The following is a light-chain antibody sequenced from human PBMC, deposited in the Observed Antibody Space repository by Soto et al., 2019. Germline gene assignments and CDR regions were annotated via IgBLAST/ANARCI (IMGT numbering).Light chain of an antibody. CDR2: DXS. J-gene: IGKJ5*01. CDR1: QDISYH. CDR3: QHFANLPMT. Sequence: DIHMTQSPSSLSASLGDRVTLTXQASQDISYHLNWYQYKEGXAPQXXXYDXSNLESGVPSRFSGSGSGTDFTLTISSLQPQDIATYYCQHFANLPMTFGQGTRLEIK. V-gene: IGKV1-33*01.